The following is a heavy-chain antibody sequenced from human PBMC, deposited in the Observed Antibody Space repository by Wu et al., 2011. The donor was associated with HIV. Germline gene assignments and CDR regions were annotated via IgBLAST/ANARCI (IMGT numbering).Heavy chain of an antibody. J-gene: IGHJ4*02. V-gene: IGHV1-69*06. Sequence: QVQLVQSGAEVKKPGSSVKVSCKASGGTLSSYGISWVRQAPGQGLEWMGGIIPVFGAARYAQKFQGRVTITADKSTSTAYMELSSLRSEDTAIYYCARDLGGDEDHWGQGTLVTVSS. CDR1: GGTLSSYG. CDR3: ARDLGGDEDH. D-gene: IGHD2-21*01. CDR2: IIPVFGAA.